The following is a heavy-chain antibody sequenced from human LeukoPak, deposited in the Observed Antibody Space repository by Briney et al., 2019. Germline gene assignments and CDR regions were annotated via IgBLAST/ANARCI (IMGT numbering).Heavy chain of an antibody. Sequence: AGGSLRLSCAASGFTFSSYWMHWVRQAPGKGLVWVSRINSDGSSTNYADAVKGRFTVSRDNAKNTLYLQMNSLRAEDTAVYYCTRVMTIDYYDTSGYYYWGQGTLVTVSS. V-gene: IGHV3-74*01. CDR1: GFTFSSYW. CDR3: TRVMTIDYYDTSGYYY. J-gene: IGHJ4*02. CDR2: INSDGSST. D-gene: IGHD3-22*01.